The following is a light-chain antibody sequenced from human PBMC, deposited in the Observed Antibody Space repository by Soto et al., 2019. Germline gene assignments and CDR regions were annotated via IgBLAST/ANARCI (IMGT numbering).Light chain of an antibody. V-gene: IGLV1-40*01. CDR2: GNS. J-gene: IGLJ3*02. CDR1: SSNIGAGYD. Sequence: QSVLTQPPSVSGAPGQRVTISCTGSSSNIGAGYDVHWYQQPPGTAPKLLIYGNSNRPSGVPDRFSGSKSGTSASLAITGLQAEEEADYYCQSYDSSLSGWVFGGGTKLTVL. CDR3: QSYDSSLSGWV.